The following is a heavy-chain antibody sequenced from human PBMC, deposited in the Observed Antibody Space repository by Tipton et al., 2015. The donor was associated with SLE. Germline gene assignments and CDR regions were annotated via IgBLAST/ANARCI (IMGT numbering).Heavy chain of an antibody. D-gene: IGHD3-10*01. CDR3: ARVTMVRGVIDYYYMDV. CDR2: INHSGST. V-gene: IGHV4-34*01. Sequence: TLSLTCTVSGGSISSYYWSWIRQPPGKGLEWIGEINHSGSTNYNPSLKSRVTISVDTSKNQFSLKLSSVTAADTAVYYCARVTMVRGVIDYYYMDVWGKGTTVTVSS. J-gene: IGHJ6*03. CDR1: GGSISSYY.